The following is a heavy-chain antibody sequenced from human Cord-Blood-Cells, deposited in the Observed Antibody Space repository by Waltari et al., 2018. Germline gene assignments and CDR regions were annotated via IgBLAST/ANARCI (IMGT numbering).Heavy chain of an antibody. CDR1: GVTFSRYS. J-gene: IGHJ4*02. CDR2: ISDDGSNK. V-gene: IGHV3-30-3*01. D-gene: IGHD3-10*01. Sequence: QVQLVESGGGVVQPGRYLRLSCAASGVTFSRYSMHWVRHAPGKGPEWVAVISDDGSNKYDADSVKGRFTISRDNSKNTLYLQMNSLRAEDTAVYYCARGGQYGSGSYFDYWGQGTLVTVSS. CDR3: ARGGQYGSGSYFDY.